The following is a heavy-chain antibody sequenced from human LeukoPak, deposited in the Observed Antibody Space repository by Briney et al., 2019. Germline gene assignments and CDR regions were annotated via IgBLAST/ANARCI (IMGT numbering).Heavy chain of an antibody. Sequence: ASVKVSCKASGYTFTSYGISWVRQAPGQGLEWMGWISAYNGNTNYAQKFQGRVTITADESTSTAYMELSSLRSEDTAVYYCARDANWGYGDYSRSLHFDYWGQGTLVTVSS. V-gene: IGHV1-18*01. J-gene: IGHJ4*02. CDR2: ISAYNGNT. CDR1: GYTFTSYG. CDR3: ARDANWGYGDYSRSLHFDY. D-gene: IGHD4-17*01.